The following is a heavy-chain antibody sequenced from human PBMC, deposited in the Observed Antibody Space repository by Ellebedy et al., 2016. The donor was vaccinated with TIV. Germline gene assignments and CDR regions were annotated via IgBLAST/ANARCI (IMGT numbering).Heavy chain of an antibody. D-gene: IGHD5-24*01. J-gene: IGHJ4*02. Sequence: SVKVSCXASGGTFSSYAISWVRQAPGQGLEWMGRIIPILGIANYAQKFQGRVTITADKSTSTAYMELSSLRSEDTAVYYCASGGYNNFDYWGQGTLVTVSS. CDR1: GGTFSSYA. CDR3: ASGGYNNFDY. CDR2: IIPILGIA. V-gene: IGHV1-69*04.